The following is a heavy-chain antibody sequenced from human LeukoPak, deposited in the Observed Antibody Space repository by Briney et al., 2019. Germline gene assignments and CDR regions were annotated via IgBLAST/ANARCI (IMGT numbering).Heavy chain of an antibody. J-gene: IGHJ6*02. CDR2: IYYSGST. CDR3: ARQPYYYDSRLYGMDV. Sequence: PSETLSLTCTVSGGSISSISYYWGWIRQPPGKGLEWIGSIYYSGSTYYNPSLKSRVTISVDTSKNQFSLKLSSVTAADTAVYYCARQPYYYDSRLYGMDVWGQGTTVTVSS. V-gene: IGHV4-39*01. D-gene: IGHD3-22*01. CDR1: GGSISSISYY.